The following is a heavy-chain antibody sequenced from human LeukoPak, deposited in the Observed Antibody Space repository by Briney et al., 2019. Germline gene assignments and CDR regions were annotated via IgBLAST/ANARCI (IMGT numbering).Heavy chain of an antibody. J-gene: IGHJ4*02. Sequence: GGSLRLSCSASGFTFSAYAMHWVRQAPGKGLEYVSAISSNGGSTYYADSVKGRFTISRDNSKSTLYLQMSSLRAEDTAVYYCAKDGALSGYDPYFDYWGQGTLVTVSS. CDR3: AKDGALSGYDPYFDY. CDR2: ISSNGGST. CDR1: GFTFSAYA. D-gene: IGHD5-12*01. V-gene: IGHV3-64D*09.